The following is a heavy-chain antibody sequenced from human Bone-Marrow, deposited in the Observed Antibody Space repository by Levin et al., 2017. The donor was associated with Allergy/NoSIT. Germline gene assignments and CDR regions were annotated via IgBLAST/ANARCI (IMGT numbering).Heavy chain of an antibody. V-gene: IGHV1-18*01. CDR1: GYTFTSYG. J-gene: IGHJ6*02. Sequence: WASVKVSCKASGYTFTSYGISWVRQAPGQGLEWMGWISAYNGNTNYAQKLQGRVTMTTDTSTSTAYMELRSLRSDDTAVYYCARERGYCSGGSCYSAQGFYDDGMDVWGQGTTVTVSS. D-gene: IGHD2-15*01. CDR2: ISAYNGNT. CDR3: ARERGYCSGGSCYSAQGFYDDGMDV.